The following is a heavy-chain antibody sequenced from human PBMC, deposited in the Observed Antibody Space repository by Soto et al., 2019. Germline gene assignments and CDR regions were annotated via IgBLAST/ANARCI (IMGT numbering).Heavy chain of an antibody. CDR1: GFTFSSYG. CDR2: ISYDGSNK. D-gene: IGHD6-13*01. V-gene: IGHV3-30*18. Sequence: QVQLVESGGGVVQPGRSLRLSCAASGFTFSSYGMHWVRQAPGKGLEWVAVISYDGSNKYYADSVKDRFTISRDNSINTLYLQMNSLRAEDTAVYYCGKDLDSSRWYSYVVGMAVWGQGTTVTVSS. CDR3: GKDLDSSRWYSYVVGMAV. J-gene: IGHJ6*02.